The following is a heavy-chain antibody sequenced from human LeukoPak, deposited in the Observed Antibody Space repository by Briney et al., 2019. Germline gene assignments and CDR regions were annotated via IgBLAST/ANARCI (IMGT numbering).Heavy chain of an antibody. CDR2: IYYSGST. CDR1: GGSISSYY. J-gene: IGHJ4*02. CDR3: ARDKGFIDY. D-gene: IGHD3-10*01. Sequence: EXXSLTCTVSGGSISSYYWSWIRQPPGKGLEWIGYIYYSGSTNYNPSLKSRVTISVDTSKNQFSLKLSSVTAADTAVYYCARDKGFIDYWGQGTLVTVST. V-gene: IGHV4-59*01.